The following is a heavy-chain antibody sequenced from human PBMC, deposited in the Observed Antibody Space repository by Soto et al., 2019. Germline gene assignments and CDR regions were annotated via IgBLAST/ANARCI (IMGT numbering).Heavy chain of an antibody. V-gene: IGHV2-26*01. D-gene: IGHD4-17*01. CDR3: ARMDGDYNYYGLDV. CDR2: FFSDAER. Sequence: QVTLKESGPVLVKPTETLTLTCSVSGFSLTNGRMGVSWIRQPPGKALEWLAHFFSDAERSYSTSMQSRLNMNKDSSGSKVVLTMTNMAPADTATYFCARMDGDYNYYGLDVWGHGIAVTVSS. J-gene: IGHJ6*02. CDR1: GFSLTNGRMG.